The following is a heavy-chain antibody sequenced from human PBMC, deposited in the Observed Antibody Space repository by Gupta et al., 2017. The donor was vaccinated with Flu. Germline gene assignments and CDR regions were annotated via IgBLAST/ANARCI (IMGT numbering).Heavy chain of an antibody. Sequence: QVQLQESGPGLVKPSETLSLTCTVSGGSISSYYWSWIRQPPGKGLEWIGYIYYSGSTNYNPSLKSRVTISVDTSKNQFSLKLSSVTAADTAVYYCARERGTYYDILTGYYQHYYYGMDVWGQGTTVTVSS. D-gene: IGHD3-9*01. J-gene: IGHJ6*02. CDR2: IYYSGST. CDR3: ARERGTYYDILTGYYQHYYYGMDV. CDR1: GGSISSYY. V-gene: IGHV4-59*01.